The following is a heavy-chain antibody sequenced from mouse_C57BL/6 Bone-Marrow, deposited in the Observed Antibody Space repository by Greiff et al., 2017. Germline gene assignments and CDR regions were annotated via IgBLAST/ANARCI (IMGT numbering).Heavy chain of an antibody. J-gene: IGHJ3*01. CDR3: ASLYSNYALFAY. CDR1: GFTFSSYA. V-gene: IGHV5-4*01. CDR2: ISDGGSYT. Sequence: EVHLVESGGGLVKPGASLKLSCAASGFTFSSYAMSWVRQTPEKRLEWVATISDGGSYTYYPDNVKGRFTISRDNAKNNLYLQMSHLKSEDTAMYYCASLYSNYALFAYWGQGTLVTVSA. D-gene: IGHD2-5*01.